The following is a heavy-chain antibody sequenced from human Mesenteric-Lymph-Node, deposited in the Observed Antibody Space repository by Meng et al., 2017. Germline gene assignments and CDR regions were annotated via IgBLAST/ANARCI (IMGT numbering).Heavy chain of an antibody. CDR3: ARDLGNS. J-gene: IGHJ4*02. CDR1: GFTFRDYA. CDR2: LSSDGIYK. D-gene: IGHD4-23*01. V-gene: IGHV3-30*01. Sequence: GGSLRLSCAASGFTFRDYAMHWVRQAPGKGLEWVTGLSSDGIYKNYADSVKGRFAISRDNSKDTLFLQMNNLRPEDTAVYYCARDLGNSWGQGTLVTVSS.